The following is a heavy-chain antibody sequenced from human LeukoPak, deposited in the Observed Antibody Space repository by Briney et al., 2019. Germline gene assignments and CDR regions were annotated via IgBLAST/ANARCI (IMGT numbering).Heavy chain of an antibody. CDR3: ARENGSSAASYYYYYMDV. D-gene: IGHD6-6*01. CDR2: IIPIFGTA. V-gene: IGHV1-69*06. CDR1: GGTFSSYA. Sequence: SVKVSCKASGGTFSSYAISWVRQAPGQGLEWMGGIIPIFGTANYAQKFQGRVTITADKSTSTAYMELSSLRSEDTAVYYCARENGSSAASYYYYYMDVWGQGTLVTVSS. J-gene: IGHJ6*03.